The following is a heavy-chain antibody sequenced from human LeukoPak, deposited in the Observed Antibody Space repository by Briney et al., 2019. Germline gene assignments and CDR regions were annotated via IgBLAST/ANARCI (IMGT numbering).Heavy chain of an antibody. CDR2: IKPNSGGT. V-gene: IGHV1-2*02. J-gene: IGHJ4*02. CDR1: GYTLTGYY. Sequence: GASVKVSCKASGYTLTGYYIHWVRQAPGQGLEWMGWIKPNSGGTNYAQKFQGRVTMTRDTSISTAYMELSSLRSEDTAMYWCARGYYDSSGYDPGLGYWGQGTLVTVSS. CDR3: ARGYYDSSGYDPGLGY. D-gene: IGHD3-22*01.